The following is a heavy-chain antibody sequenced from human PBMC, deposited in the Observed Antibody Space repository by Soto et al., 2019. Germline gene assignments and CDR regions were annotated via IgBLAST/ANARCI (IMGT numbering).Heavy chain of an antibody. CDR1: GFTFCSYA. CDR3: AKADYDFWSGPWYYYYYMDV. D-gene: IGHD3-3*01. J-gene: IGHJ6*03. CDR2: ISGSGGST. Sequence: PGGSLRLSCAAPGFTFCSYALSWVPPAPGEGLESVLAISGSGGSTYYADSLKGRFTISRDNSKNTLYLQMNSLRAEDTAVYYCAKADYDFWSGPWYYYYYMDVWGKGTTVTVSS. V-gene: IGHV3-23*01.